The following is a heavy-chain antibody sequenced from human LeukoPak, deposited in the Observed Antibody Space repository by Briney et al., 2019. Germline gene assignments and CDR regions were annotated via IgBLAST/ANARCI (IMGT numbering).Heavy chain of an antibody. CDR3: AKDRGGIVGDTYFDY. D-gene: IGHD1-26*01. J-gene: IGHJ4*02. CDR2: ISSSSSYI. V-gene: IGHV3-21*01. Sequence: PGGSLRLSCAASGFTFSNYNMNWVRQAPGKGLEWVSSISSSSSYIYYGDSVKGRFTISRDNAKNSLFLQTNSLRAEDTAVYYCAKDRGGIVGDTYFDYWGQGTLVTVSS. CDR1: GFTFSNYN.